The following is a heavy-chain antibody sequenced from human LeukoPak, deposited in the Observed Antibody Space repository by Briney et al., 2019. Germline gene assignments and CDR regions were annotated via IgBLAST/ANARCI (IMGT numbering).Heavy chain of an antibody. CDR2: IYSGGST. D-gene: IGHD4-17*01. V-gene: IGHV3-53*01. J-gene: IGHJ4*02. CDR3: ARGEDYGDYFDY. CDR1: GFTVSSNY. Sequence: GGSLRLSCAASGFTVSSNYMSWVRQAPGKGLEWASVIYSGGSTYYADSVKGRFTISRDNSKNTLYLQMNSLRAGDTAVYYCARGEDYGDYFDYWGQGTLVTVSS.